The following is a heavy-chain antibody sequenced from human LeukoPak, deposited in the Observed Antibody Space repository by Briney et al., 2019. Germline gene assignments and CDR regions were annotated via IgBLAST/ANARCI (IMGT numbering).Heavy chain of an antibody. CDR2: ISSSSSYI. J-gene: IGHJ5*02. V-gene: IGHV3-21*01. Sequence: GGSLSLSCAASGFTSSSYRMNWVRQAPGKGLEWVSSISSSSSYIYYADSVRGRFTISRDNAKNSLYLQMNSLRAEDTAVYFCARAIYWFDPWGQGTLVTVSS. CDR3: ARAIYWFDP. CDR1: GFTSSSYR.